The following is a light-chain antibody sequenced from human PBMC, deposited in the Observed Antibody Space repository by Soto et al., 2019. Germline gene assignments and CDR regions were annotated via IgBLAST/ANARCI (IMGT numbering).Light chain of an antibody. CDR1: QSVSSSY. J-gene: IGKJ5*01. Sequence: ELVLTQSPGTLSLSPGERATRSCRGVQSVSSSYLAWYQQKPGQAPRLLIYGASSRATGIPDRFSGSGSGTDFTLTISRLEPEDFAVYYCQQYGSSPPITFGQGTRLDIK. CDR3: QQYGSSPPIT. CDR2: GAS. V-gene: IGKV3-20*01.